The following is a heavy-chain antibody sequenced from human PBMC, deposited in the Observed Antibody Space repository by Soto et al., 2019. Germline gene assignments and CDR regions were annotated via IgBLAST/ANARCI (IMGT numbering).Heavy chain of an antibody. CDR1: GGSISSSSYY. V-gene: IGHV4-39*01. CDR3: ARRYSYGNFDY. J-gene: IGHJ4*02. Sequence: SETLSLTCTVSGGSISSSSYYWGWIRQPPGKGLEWIGSIYYSGSTYYNPSLKSRVTISVDTSKNQFSLKLSSVTAADTAVYYCARRYSYGNFDYWGQGTLVTVSS. CDR2: IYYSGST. D-gene: IGHD5-18*01.